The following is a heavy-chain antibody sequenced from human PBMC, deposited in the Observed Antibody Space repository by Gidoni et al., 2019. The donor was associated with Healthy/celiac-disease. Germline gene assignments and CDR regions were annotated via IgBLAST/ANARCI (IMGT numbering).Heavy chain of an antibody. CDR3: AKAGVVAATSLGGLVDY. D-gene: IGHD2-15*01. J-gene: IGHJ4*02. Sequence: EVQLLESGGGLVQPGGSLRLSCAASGFTFSSYAMSWVRQAPGKGLEWVSAISGSGGSTYYADSVKGRFTISRDNSKNTLYLQMNSLRAEDTAVYYCAKAGVVAATSLGGLVDYWGQGTLVTVSS. CDR2: ISGSGGST. V-gene: IGHV3-23*01. CDR1: GFTFSSYA.